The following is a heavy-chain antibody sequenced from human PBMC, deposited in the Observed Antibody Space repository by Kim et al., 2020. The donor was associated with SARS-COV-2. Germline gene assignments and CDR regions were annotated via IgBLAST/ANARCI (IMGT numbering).Heavy chain of an antibody. CDR3: ARELSTWPNWFDP. Sequence: YNPSLKGRVTIQLDRSKTPFSLKLNAVTAADTAVYYCARELSTWPNWFDPWGPGALVTVSS. J-gene: IGHJ5*02. V-gene: IGHV4-59*01.